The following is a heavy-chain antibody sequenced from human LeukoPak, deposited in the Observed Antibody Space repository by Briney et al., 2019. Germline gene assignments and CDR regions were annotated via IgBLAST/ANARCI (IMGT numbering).Heavy chain of an antibody. V-gene: IGHV1-18*01. CDR3: AREVGDSGYATPDY. J-gene: IGHJ4*02. CDR2: ISAYNGNT. D-gene: IGHD5-12*01. Sequence: ASVKVSCKASGYTFTSYGISWVRQAPGQGLEWMGWISAYNGNTNYAQKLQGRVTMTTDTSTSTVYMELSSLRSEDTAVYYCAREVGDSGYATPDYWGQGTLVTVSS. CDR1: GYTFTSYG.